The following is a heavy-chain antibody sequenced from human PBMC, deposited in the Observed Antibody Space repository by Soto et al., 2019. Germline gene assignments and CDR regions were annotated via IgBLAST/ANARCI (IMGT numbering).Heavy chain of an antibody. J-gene: IGHJ6*02. V-gene: IGHV1-58*01. CDR3: AALTAIVDYGMDV. CDR2: IVVGSGNT. D-gene: IGHD5-18*01. Sequence: SVKVSCKASGFSFTSSAVQWVRQARGQRLEWIGWIVVGSGNTNYAQKFQERVTITRDMSTSTAYMELSSLRSEDTAVYYCAALTAIVDYGMDVWGQGTTVTVSS. CDR1: GFSFTSSA.